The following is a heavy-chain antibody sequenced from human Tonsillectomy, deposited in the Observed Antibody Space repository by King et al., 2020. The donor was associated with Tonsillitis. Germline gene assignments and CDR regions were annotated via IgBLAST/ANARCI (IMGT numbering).Heavy chain of an antibody. Sequence: QLQESGPGLVKPSETLSLTCTVSGDSISYFYWSWIRQSPERGLGWIWYIYHSGSTPYNPSLKSRATLSMDMSKNRFSLTLTSVTAADTAVYYCARLPGGGVITWGRGTLVTVSS. V-gene: IGHV4-59*08. CDR1: GDSISYFY. CDR2: IYHSGST. J-gene: IGHJ4*02. CDR3: ARLPGGGVIT. D-gene: IGHD3-16*02.